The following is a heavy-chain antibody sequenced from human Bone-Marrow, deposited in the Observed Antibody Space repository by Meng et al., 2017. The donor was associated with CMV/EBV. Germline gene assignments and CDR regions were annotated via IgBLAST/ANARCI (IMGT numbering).Heavy chain of an antibody. J-gene: IGHJ4*02. CDR3: AKGSTMIVVVSTFDY. D-gene: IGHD3-22*01. CDR2: IRYDGSNK. Sequence: GESLKISCAASGFTFSSYGMHWVRQAPGKGLEWVAFIRYDGSNKYYADSVKGRFTISRDNAKNSLYLQMNSLRAEDTALYYCAKGSTMIVVVSTFDYWGQGTLVTVSS. V-gene: IGHV3-30*02. CDR1: GFTFSSYG.